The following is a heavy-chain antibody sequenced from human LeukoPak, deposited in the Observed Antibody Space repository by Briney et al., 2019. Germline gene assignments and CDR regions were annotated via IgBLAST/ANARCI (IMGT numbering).Heavy chain of an antibody. J-gene: IGHJ4*02. Sequence: ASLNVSFKCSGCTYSKYYMHGMGQAPGQGLEWLGIINCSGGTTNYAQKFQGRVTLTTDTSTSTVYMELSSLSCDVTAVYYCATGIEVGGSCVYGGQGTLVIVSS. CDR3: ATGIEVGGSCVY. CDR1: GCTYSKYY. V-gene: IGHV1-46*01. D-gene: IGHD3-10*01. CDR2: INCSGGTT.